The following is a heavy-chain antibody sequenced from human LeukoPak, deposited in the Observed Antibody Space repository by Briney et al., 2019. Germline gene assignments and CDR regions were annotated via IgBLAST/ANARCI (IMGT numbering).Heavy chain of an antibody. J-gene: IGHJ4*02. CDR1: GFSFSDAW. D-gene: IGHD4-17*01. CDR2: INSKTEGGTI. Sequence: PGGSLILSCAASGFSFSDAWMTWVRQAPGKGLEWVGRINSKTEGGTIDYAAPVKGRFTISRDDSKNTLYLQMNSLKTDDTAVYYCATGVTNDYWGQGTLVTVSS. V-gene: IGHV3-15*01. CDR3: ATGVTNDY.